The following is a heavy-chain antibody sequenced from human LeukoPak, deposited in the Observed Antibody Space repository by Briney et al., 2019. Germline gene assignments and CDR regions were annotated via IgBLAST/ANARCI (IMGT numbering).Heavy chain of an antibody. CDR2: IYYSGST. V-gene: IGHV4-39*01. CDR1: GGSISSSSYY. D-gene: IGHD1-26*01. CDR3: ARQGSGNYLSPVNY. J-gene: IGHJ4*02. Sequence: SESLSLTCTVSGGSISSSSYYWGWIRQPPGKGLEWIGTIYYSGSTYYNPSLKSRVTISVDTSKNQFSLKLSSVTAADTAVYYCARQGSGNYLSPVNYWGQGTLVTVSS.